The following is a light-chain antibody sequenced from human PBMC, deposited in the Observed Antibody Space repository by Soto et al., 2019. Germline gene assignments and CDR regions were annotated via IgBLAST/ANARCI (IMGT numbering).Light chain of an antibody. J-gene: IGLJ3*02. V-gene: IGLV1-44*01. Sequence: QSVLSQPPSASGTSGQRVTIFCCGSRSNIGYNGVQWFQQQDPITTPKLLIYSNDHRPSGVPDRFSGSKSGTSASLAISGLQSGDEAYYYCATWDERLNGWVFGGGTKLTVL. CDR3: ATWDERLNGWV. CDR1: RSNIGYNG. CDR2: SND.